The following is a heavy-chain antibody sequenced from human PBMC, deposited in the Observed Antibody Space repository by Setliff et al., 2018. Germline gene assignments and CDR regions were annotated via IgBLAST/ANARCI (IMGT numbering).Heavy chain of an antibody. D-gene: IGHD3-3*01. CDR2: IYYSGST. Sequence: SETLSLTCTVSGGSISNDTYYWSWIRQPPGKGLEWIGYIYYSGSTNYNPSLKSRVTISVDTSKNQFSLKLSSVTAADTAVYYCARDQDFWSGYYRASHYMDVWGKGTTVTVSS. J-gene: IGHJ6*03. CDR3: ARDQDFWSGYYRASHYMDV. V-gene: IGHV4-61*01. CDR1: GGSISNDTYY.